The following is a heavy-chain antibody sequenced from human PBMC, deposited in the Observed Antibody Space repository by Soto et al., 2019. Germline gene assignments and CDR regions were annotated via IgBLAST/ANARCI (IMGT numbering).Heavy chain of an antibody. CDR3: AATRGYFDWLFDY. Sequence: SETLSLTCTVSGGSISSSSCYGGWIRQPPGKGLEWIGSIYYSGSTYYNPSLKSRVTISVDTSKNQFSLKLSSVTAADTAVYYCAATRGYFDWLFDYWGQGTLVTVSS. D-gene: IGHD3-9*01. V-gene: IGHV4-39*01. CDR1: GGSISSSSCY. J-gene: IGHJ4*02. CDR2: IYYSGST.